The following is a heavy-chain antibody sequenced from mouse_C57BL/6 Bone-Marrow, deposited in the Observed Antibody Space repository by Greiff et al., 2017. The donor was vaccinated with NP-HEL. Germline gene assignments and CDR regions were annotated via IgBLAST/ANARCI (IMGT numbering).Heavy chain of an antibody. V-gene: IGHV1-64*01. J-gene: IGHJ2*01. CDR3: ASSYYYGSSG. Sequence: VQLQQPGAELVKPGASVKLSCKASGYTFTSYWMHWVKQRPGQGLEWIGMIHPNSGSTNYNEKFKSKATLTVDKSSSTAYMQLSILTSEDSAVYYCASSYYYGSSGWGQGTTLTVSS. CDR1: GYTFTSYW. D-gene: IGHD1-1*01. CDR2: IHPNSGST.